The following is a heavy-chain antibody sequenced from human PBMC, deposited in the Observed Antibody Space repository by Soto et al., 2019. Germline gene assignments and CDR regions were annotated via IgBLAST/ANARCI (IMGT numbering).Heavy chain of an antibody. Sequence: HPGGSLRLSCAASGFTFSNYAMDWVRQAPGKGLECASAISGSGGDTYYADSVEGRFTISRDNSKNTLYLQMNSLRAEDTAVYYCAKAVTNRWFFDYWGQGTLVTVSS. D-gene: IGHD3-10*01. CDR1: GFTFSNYA. V-gene: IGHV3-23*01. CDR2: ISGSGGDT. J-gene: IGHJ4*02. CDR3: AKAVTNRWFFDY.